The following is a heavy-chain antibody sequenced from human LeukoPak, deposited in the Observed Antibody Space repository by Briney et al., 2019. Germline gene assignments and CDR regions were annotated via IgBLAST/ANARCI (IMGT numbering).Heavy chain of an antibody. CDR3: TTSYSSGWKSPFDF. J-gene: IGHJ4*02. CDR2: IKTKTDGGTT. V-gene: IGHV3-15*01. CDR1: GFTFSNAW. Sequence: GGSLRLSCAASGFTFSNAWMSWVCQAPGKGLEWVGRIKTKTDGGTTDYAAPVKGRFTISRDDSKNTLYLQMNSLKTEDTAVYYCTTSYSSGWKSPFDFWGRGTLVTVSS. D-gene: IGHD6-19*01.